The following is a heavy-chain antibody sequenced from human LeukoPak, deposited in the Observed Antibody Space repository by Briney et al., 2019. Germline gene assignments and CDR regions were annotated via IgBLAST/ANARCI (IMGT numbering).Heavy chain of an antibody. V-gene: IGHV1-18*01. Sequence: ASVKVSCKASGYTFTSYGISWVRQAPEQGLEWMGWISAYNGNTNYAQKLQGRVTMTTDTSTSTAYMELRSLRSDDTAVYYCARDHQKYYDSSGLVNYWGQGTLVTVSS. D-gene: IGHD3-22*01. J-gene: IGHJ4*02. CDR3: ARDHQKYYDSSGLVNY. CDR2: ISAYNGNT. CDR1: GYTFTSYG.